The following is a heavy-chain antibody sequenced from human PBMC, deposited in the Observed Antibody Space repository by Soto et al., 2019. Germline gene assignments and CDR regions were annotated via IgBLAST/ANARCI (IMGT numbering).Heavy chain of an antibody. V-gene: IGHV3-23*01. D-gene: IGHD3-10*01. CDR3: AKLGFSGTYFHFDY. CDR2: ISGSGGRT. CDR1: GFPFINFA. Sequence: XGSLRLSCEASGFPFINFAMNWVRQPPGKGLEWVSSISGSGGRTWYADSVRGRFTISRDNSQNTLYLQMNGLRGEDTAVYYCAKLGFSGTYFHFDYWGQGALVTVSS. J-gene: IGHJ4*02.